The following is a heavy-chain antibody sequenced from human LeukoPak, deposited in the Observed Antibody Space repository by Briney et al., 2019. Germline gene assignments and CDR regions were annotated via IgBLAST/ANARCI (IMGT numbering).Heavy chain of an antibody. CDR2: INPNSGGT. D-gene: IGHD6-19*01. CDR1: GYTFTGYY. V-gene: IGHV1-2*02. Sequence: WASVKVSCKASGYTFTGYYMHWVRQAPGQGLEWMGWINPNSGGTNYAQKFQGRVTMTRDTSISTAYMELSRLRSDDTAVYYCARAPREWAVADSPGDYWGQGTLVTVSS. J-gene: IGHJ4*02. CDR3: ARAPREWAVADSPGDY.